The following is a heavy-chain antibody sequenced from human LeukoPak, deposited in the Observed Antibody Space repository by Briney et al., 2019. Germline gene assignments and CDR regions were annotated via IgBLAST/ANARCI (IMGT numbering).Heavy chain of an antibody. J-gene: IGHJ3*02. CDR3: ARAAPGTAGAFDI. CDR2: TRNKANSYTT. CDR1: GFTFSDHY. V-gene: IGHV3-72*01. D-gene: IGHD1-1*01. Sequence: PGGSLRLSCAASGFTFSDHYMDWVRQAPGKGLEWVGRTRNKANSYTTEYAASVKGRFTISRDDSKNSLYLQMNSLKTEDTAVYYCARAAPGTAGAFDIWGQGTMVTVSS.